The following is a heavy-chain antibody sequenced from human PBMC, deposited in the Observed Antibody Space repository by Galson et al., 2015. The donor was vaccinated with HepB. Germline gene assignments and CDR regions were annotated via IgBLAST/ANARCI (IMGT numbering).Heavy chain of an antibody. D-gene: IGHD4-23*01. CDR1: GGSISSYY. CDR3: ARHKTTVVTPDY. V-gene: IGHV4-59*01. CDR2: IYYSGST. Sequence: SETLSLTCTVSGGSISSYYWSWIRQPPGKGLEWIGYIYYSGSTNYNPSLKSRVTISVDTSKNQFSLKLSSVTAADTAVYYCARHKTTVVTPDYWGQGTLVTVSS. J-gene: IGHJ4*02.